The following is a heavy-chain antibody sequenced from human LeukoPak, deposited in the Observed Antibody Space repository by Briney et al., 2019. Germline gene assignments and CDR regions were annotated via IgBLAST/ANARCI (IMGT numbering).Heavy chain of an antibody. J-gene: IGHJ4*02. CDR3: ASYCSGGSCYGALSN. CDR2: ISGSGGST. Sequence: GGSLRLSCAASGFTFSSYAMSWVRQAPGKGLEWVSAISGSGGSTYYADSVKGRFTISRDNSKNTLYLQMNNLRAEDTAVYYCASYCSGGSCYGALSNWGQGTLVTVSS. D-gene: IGHD2-15*01. V-gene: IGHV3-23*01. CDR1: GFTFSSYA.